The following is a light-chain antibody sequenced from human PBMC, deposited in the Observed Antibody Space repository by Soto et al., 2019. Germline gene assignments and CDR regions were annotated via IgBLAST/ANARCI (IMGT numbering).Light chain of an antibody. Sequence: QSALTQPPSASGSPGQSVTISCTGISRDVGRYNHVSWYQQHPGKAPKLLIFDVNKRPSGVPDRFSGSKSGNTASLTVSGLQAEDEADYYCSTYAGSIYVFGSGTKVTVL. J-gene: IGLJ1*01. V-gene: IGLV2-8*01. CDR1: SRDVGRYNH. CDR2: DVN. CDR3: STYAGSIYV.